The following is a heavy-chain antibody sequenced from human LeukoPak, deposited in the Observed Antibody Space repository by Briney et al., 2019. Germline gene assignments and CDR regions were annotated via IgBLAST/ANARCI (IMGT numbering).Heavy chain of an antibody. CDR3: ARAQLAYCGGDCFLELDY. V-gene: IGHV6-1*01. Sequence: SQTLSLTCAISGDSVSSNSAAWNWIRQSPSRGLEWLGRTYYRSKWYNDYAVSVKSRITINPDTSKNQFSLQLNSVTPEDTAVYYCARAQLAYCGGDCFLELDYWGQGTLDTVSS. D-gene: IGHD2-21*02. CDR2: TYYRSKWYN. CDR1: GDSVSSNSAA. J-gene: IGHJ4*02.